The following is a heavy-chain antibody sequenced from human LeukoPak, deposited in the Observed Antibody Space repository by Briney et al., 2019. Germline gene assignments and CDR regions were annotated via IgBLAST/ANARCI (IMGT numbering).Heavy chain of an antibody. D-gene: IGHD2-2*01. J-gene: IGHJ6*02. V-gene: IGHV1-24*01. CDR3: ARVLFGSTSTSGMDV. CDR1: GYSFTELS. Sequence: ASVKVSCKVSGYSFTELSMHWVRQAPGKGLEWMGGFDPEDDETIYAQKFQGRVTMTEDTSTDTAYMELSSLRSEDTAVYYCARVLFGSTSTSGMDVWGQGTTVTVSS. CDR2: FDPEDDET.